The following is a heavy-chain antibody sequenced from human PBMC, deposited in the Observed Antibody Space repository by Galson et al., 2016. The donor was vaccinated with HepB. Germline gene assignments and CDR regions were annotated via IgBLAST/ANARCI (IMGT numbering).Heavy chain of an antibody. CDR1: GFTFGDYD. CDR3: SRGTMASMIRYDD. Sequence: SLRLSCATSGFTFGDYDMTWFRQAPGKGLEWVGFIRGNPYSGTTEYAASVKGRLSISRDDSKIIAYLQMNSLKTEDTALYYCSRGTMASMIRYDDWGQGTLVTVSS. J-gene: IGHJ4*02. D-gene: IGHD5-24*01. V-gene: IGHV3-49*03. CDR2: IRGNPYSGTT.